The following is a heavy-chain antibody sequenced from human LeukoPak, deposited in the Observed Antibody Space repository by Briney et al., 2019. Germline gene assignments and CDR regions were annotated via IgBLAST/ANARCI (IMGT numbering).Heavy chain of an antibody. CDR1: GYTFTSYY. D-gene: IGHD4-17*01. CDR3: ARDLTQTVTKPNY. CDR2: INPTGGST. V-gene: IGHV1-46*01. J-gene: IGHJ4*02. Sequence: ASVKVSCKASGYTFTSYYMHWVRQAPGQGLEWMGLINPTGGSTGYAQKFQGRVTMTRDMSTSTDYMELSSLRSEDTAIYYCARDLTQTVTKPNYWGQGTLVTVSS.